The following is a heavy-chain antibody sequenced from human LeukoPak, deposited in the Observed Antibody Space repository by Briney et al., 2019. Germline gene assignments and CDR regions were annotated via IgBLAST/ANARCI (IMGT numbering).Heavy chain of an antibody. CDR2: ISSSSGYI. Sequence: PSETLSLTCAVYGGSFSGYYWSWVRQAPGKGLEWVSSISSSSGYIYYADSVKGRFTISRDNAKNSLYLQMNSLRAEDTAVYYCARVLGQVYYDSSGYYPGGYWGQGTLVTVSS. CDR1: GGSFSGYY. D-gene: IGHD3-22*01. CDR3: ARVLGQVYYDSSGYYPGGY. J-gene: IGHJ4*02. V-gene: IGHV3-21*01.